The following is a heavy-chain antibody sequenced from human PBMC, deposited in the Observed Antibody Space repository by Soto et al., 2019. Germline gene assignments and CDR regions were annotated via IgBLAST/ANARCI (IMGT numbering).Heavy chain of an antibody. D-gene: IGHD3-9*01. J-gene: IGHJ6*02. V-gene: IGHV1-18*01. CDR3: AIRSLYDILTGSYYCGMDV. CDR2: ISAYNGNT. CDR1: DYSFTSYG. Sequence: QVQLVQSGAEVKKPGASVKVSCKASDYSFTSYGISWVRQAPGQGIEWMGWISAYNGNTNYAQKLQGRVTMTTDTSTSPAYMELRSLRSDDTVVYYCAIRSLYDILTGSYYCGMDVWGQGTTVTVSS.